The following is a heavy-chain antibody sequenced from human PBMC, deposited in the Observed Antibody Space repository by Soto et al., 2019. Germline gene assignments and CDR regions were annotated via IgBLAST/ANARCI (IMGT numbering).Heavy chain of an antibody. D-gene: IGHD3-16*01. V-gene: IGHV1-8*01. CDR3: PRGWGRWPHETPGDY. J-gene: IGHJ4*02. CDR2: MNPNSGNS. Sequence: QVQLVQSGAELKEPGASVKVSCTASEYTFANHDINWVRQATGRGLEWMGWMNPNSGNSGFAQKFQDRVTMTRETSRDTAYMELRNLRSDDTAVYYCPRGWGRWPHETPGDYWGQGTLVTVS. CDR1: EYTFANHD.